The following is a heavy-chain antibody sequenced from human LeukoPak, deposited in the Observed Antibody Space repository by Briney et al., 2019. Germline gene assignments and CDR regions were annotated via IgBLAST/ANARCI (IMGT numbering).Heavy chain of an antibody. V-gene: IGHV4-61*08. D-gene: IGHD5-12*01. CDR3: AREYSAFDY. CDR1: GDPISSYSDY. J-gene: IGHJ4*02. CDR2: IYYSGST. Sequence: SEALSLTCTVSGDPISSYSDYKWTWIRQPPGQRLEWIGYIYYSGSTNYNPSLTSRVTISVDTSKNQFSLKLTSVTAADTAVYYCAREYSAFDYWSQGTLVTVSS.